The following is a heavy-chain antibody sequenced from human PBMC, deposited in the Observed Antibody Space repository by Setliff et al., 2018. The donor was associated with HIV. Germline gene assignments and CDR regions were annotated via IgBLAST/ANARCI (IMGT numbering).Heavy chain of an antibody. CDR3: ASGCLIGGSGPCRNFEF. J-gene: IGHJ4*02. D-gene: IGHD3-9*01. CDR2: MNPISDHR. V-gene: IGHV1-8*02. Sequence: ASVKVSCKASRYTFSNYDVNWVRQATGQGLEWMAWMNPISDHRGYAQKFQGRLTMTKDTSTSTVYMELSSPKSDDTAVYYCASGCLIGGSGPCRNFEFWGQGTLVTVSS. CDR1: RYTFSNYD.